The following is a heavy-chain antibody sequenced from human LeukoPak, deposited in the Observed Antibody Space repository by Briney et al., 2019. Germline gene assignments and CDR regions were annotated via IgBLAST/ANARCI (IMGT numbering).Heavy chain of an antibody. V-gene: IGHV3-11*03. CDR3: ARFWGGRGIPRDGYNS. J-gene: IGHJ5*02. CDR2: ITSSSSYT. Sequence: GGSLRLSCAASGFTFSDYYMSWIRQAPGKGLEWVSYITSSSSYTNHADSVKGRFTISRDNAKNSLYLQMNSLRAEDTAVYYCARFWGGRGIPRDGYNSWGQGTLVTVSS. CDR1: GFTFSDYY. D-gene: IGHD5-24*01.